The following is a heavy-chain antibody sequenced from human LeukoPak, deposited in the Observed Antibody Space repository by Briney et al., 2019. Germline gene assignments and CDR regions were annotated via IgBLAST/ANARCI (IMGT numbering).Heavy chain of an antibody. J-gene: IGHJ4*02. CDR2: INWNGGST. CDR3: ARDGRGAAAVY. CDR1: GFTFSSYE. V-gene: IGHV3-20*04. Sequence: TGGSLRLSCAASGFTFSSYEMNWVRQAPGKGLEWVSGINWNGGSTGYADSVKGRFTISRDNAKNSLYLQMNSLRAEDTALYYCARDGRGAAAVYWGQGTLVTVSS. D-gene: IGHD6-13*01.